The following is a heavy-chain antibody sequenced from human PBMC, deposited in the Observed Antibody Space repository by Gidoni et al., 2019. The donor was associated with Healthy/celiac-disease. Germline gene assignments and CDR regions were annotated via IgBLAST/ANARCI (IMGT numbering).Heavy chain of an antibody. Sequence: QLQLQESGPGLVKPSETLSLTCTVSGGSISSSSYYWGWIRQPPGKGLEWIGSIYYSGSTYYNPSLKSRVTISVDTSKNQFSLKLSSVTAADTAVYYCARHDYDILTGYYTGFDYWGQGTLVTVSS. CDR2: IYYSGST. J-gene: IGHJ4*02. V-gene: IGHV4-39*01. CDR3: ARHDYDILTGYYTGFDY. D-gene: IGHD3-9*01. CDR1: GGSISSSSYY.